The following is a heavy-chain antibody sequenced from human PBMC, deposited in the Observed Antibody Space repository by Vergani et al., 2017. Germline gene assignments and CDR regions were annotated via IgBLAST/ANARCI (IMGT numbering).Heavy chain of an antibody. J-gene: IGHJ5*02. CDR2: IYYSGST. Sequence: QLQLQESGPGLVKPSETLSLTCTVSGGSISSSSYYWGWIRQPPGKGLEWIGSIYYSGSTYYNPSLKSRVTISVDTSKNQFSLKLSSVTAADTAVYYCARRGITMVRGVIGAFPYWFDPWGQGTLVTVSS. CDR3: ARRGITMVRGVIGAFPYWFDP. D-gene: IGHD3-10*01. V-gene: IGHV4-39*01. CDR1: GGSISSSSYY.